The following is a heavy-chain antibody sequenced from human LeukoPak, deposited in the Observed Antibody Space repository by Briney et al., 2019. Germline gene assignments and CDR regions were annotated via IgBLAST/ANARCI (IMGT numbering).Heavy chain of an antibody. CDR1: GFTFSSYA. D-gene: IGHD6-13*01. CDR3: AKGRRSWYGDY. V-gene: IGHV3-23*01. Sequence: GGSLRLSCAASGFTFSSYAMSWVRQAPGKGLEWVSAISGSGGSTYYADSVKGRFTISRDNSKDTLYLQMNSLRAVDTAVYYCAKGRRSWYGDYWGQGTLVTVSS. J-gene: IGHJ4*02. CDR2: ISGSGGST.